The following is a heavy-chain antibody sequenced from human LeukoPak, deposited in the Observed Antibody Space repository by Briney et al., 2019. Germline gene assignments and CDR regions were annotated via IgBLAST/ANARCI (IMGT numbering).Heavy chain of an antibody. D-gene: IGHD3-10*01. J-gene: IGHJ3*02. CDR3: ARNPPPNYGSGSYKEGAFDI. CDR1: GGSISSYY. V-gene: IGHV4-59*01. Sequence: SETLSLTCTVSGGSISSYYWSWIRQPPGKGLEWIGYIYYSGSASYNPSLKSRVTISVDTSKNQFSLKLSSVTAADTAVYYCARNPPPNYGSGSYKEGAFDIWGQGTMVTVSS. CDR2: IYYSGSA.